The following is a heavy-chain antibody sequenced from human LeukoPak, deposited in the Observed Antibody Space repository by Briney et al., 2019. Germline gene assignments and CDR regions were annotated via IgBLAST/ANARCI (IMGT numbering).Heavy chain of an antibody. CDR2: INPDSGGT. V-gene: IGHV1-2*02. Sequence: GASLKVSCTPSGYSFTDYYMHWARQAPGQGLEWMGWINPDSGGTSSAQKFQGRVTMTRDTSITTVYMEVSWLTSDDTALYYCARADRLDGGPYLIGPWGQGTLVTVSS. J-gene: IGHJ5*02. CDR3: ARADRLDGGPYLIGP. D-gene: IGHD3-16*01. CDR1: GYSFTDYY.